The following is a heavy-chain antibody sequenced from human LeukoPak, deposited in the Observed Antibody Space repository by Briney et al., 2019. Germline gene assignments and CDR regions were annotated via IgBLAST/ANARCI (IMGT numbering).Heavy chain of an antibody. J-gene: IGHJ4*02. CDR2: ISSSSSTI. CDR3: ARLIAARRTRVSYYFDY. D-gene: IGHD6-6*01. V-gene: IGHV3-48*01. CDR1: GFTFSSYS. Sequence: GGSLRLSCAASGFTFSSYSMNWVRQAPGKGLEWVSYISSSSSTIYYADSVKGRFTISRDNAKNSLYLQMNSLRAEDTAVYYCARLIAARRTRVSYYFDYWGQGTLVTVSS.